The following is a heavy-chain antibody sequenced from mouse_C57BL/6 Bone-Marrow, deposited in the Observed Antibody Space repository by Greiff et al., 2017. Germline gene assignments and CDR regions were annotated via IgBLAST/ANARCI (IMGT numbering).Heavy chain of an antibody. CDR1: GYTITDDY. J-gene: IGHJ1*03. Sequence: EVQLQQSGPELVKPGASVKISCKASGYTITDDYMNWVKQSHGQSLEWIRDINPNNGGTSYNQKFKGKATLTVDKSSSTAYMELRSLASEDTAVYYCSLRRWYFGVWGTGATVTVSS. CDR2: INPNNGGT. CDR3: SLRRWYFGV. D-gene: IGHD1-1*01. V-gene: IGHV1-26*01.